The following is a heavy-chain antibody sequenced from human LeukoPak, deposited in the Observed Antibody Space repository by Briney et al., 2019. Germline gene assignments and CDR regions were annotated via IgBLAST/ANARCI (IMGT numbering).Heavy chain of an antibody. Sequence: GGSLRLSCAASGFTFSSYSMNWVRQAPGKGLEWVSSISSSSSYIYYADSVKGRFTISRDNAKNSLYLQMNSLRAEDTAVYYCARDSGYDFPSEYYYYGMDVWGQGTTVTVSS. CDR2: ISSSSSYI. CDR3: ARDSGYDFPSEYYYYGMDV. V-gene: IGHV3-21*01. CDR1: GFTFSSYS. J-gene: IGHJ6*02. D-gene: IGHD5-12*01.